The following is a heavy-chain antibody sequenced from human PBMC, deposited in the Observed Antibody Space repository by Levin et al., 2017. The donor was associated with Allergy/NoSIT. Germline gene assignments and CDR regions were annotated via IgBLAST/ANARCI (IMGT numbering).Heavy chain of an antibody. Sequence: PGGSLRLSCAASGFIFSNYWMGWVRQAPGKGLEWVANIKQDGSYKDYVDSVKGRFTISRDNPENSLYLQMNSLRAEDTAVYFCARDLSISGYDIYDYWGQGTLVTVSS. CDR1: GFIFSNYW. CDR2: IKQDGSYK. D-gene: IGHD3-22*01. J-gene: IGHJ4*02. V-gene: IGHV3-7*01. CDR3: ARDLSISGYDIYDY.